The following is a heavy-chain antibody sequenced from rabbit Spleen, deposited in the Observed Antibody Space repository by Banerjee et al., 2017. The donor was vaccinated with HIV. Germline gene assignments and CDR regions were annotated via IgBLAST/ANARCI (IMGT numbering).Heavy chain of an antibody. CDR1: GIDFSSYYY. V-gene: IGHV1S40*01. Sequence: QSLEESGGDLVKPGASLTLTCTASGIDFSSYYYMCWVRQAPGKRPEWIACIYTSRGYTWYASWAKGRFTITKTSSTVDLKMTSLTAADTATYFCLRDPYGDYGAIDLWGQGTLVTVS. D-gene: IGHD2-1*01. CDR3: LRDPYGDYGAIDL. J-gene: IGHJ4*01. CDR2: IYTSRGYT.